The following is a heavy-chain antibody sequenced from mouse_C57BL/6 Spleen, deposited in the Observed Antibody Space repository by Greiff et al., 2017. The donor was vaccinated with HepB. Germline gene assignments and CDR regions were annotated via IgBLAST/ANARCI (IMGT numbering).Heavy chain of an antibody. V-gene: IGHV5-4*01. D-gene: IGHD2-3*01. CDR2: ISDGGSYT. Sequence: EVQLVESGGGLVKPGGSLKLSCAASGFTFSSYAMSWVRQTPEKRLEWVATISDGGSYTYYPDNVKGRFTISRDNAKNNLYLQMSHLKSEDTAMYYCAREDGYYGFDYWGQGTTLTVSS. CDR1: GFTFSSYA. J-gene: IGHJ2*01. CDR3: AREDGYYGFDY.